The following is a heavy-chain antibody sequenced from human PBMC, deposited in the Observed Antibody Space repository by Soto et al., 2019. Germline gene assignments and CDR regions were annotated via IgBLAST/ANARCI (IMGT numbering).Heavy chain of an antibody. CDR1: GGSFSGYY. V-gene: IGHV4-34*01. CDR2: INHSGST. D-gene: IGHD3-3*01. CDR3: ASRGRPRLSLYELWSGPQTNWFDP. J-gene: IGHJ5*02. Sequence: SETLPLTCAVYGGSFSGYYWSWIRQPPGKGLEWIGEINHSGSTNYNPSLKSRVTISVDTSKNQFSLKMSSVTAADTAVYYWASRGRPRLSLYELWSGPQTNWFDPWGQGTLVTVSS.